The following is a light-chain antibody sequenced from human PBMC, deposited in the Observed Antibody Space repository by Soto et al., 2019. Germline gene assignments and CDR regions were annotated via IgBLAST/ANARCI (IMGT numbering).Light chain of an antibody. CDR2: SVS. J-gene: IGKJ4*01. Sequence: EMVLTQSPGTLSLSPGDRATLSCRASQSVSNDYVAWVQQKPGQTPRLLIYSVSSRATGIPDRFSCSGSETDFTPTISRLDPEDFAVYYCQQYGSTPLTFGGGTKVDIK. CDR1: QSVSNDY. V-gene: IGKV3-20*01. CDR3: QQYGSTPLT.